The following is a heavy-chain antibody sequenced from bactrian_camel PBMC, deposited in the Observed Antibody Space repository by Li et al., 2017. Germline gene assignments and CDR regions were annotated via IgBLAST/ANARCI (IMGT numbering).Heavy chain of an antibody. CDR2: ITPASDYN. CDR1: GYIAGTLC. Sequence: VQLVESGGGSVLTGGSLRLSCAASGYIAGTLCMAWFRQAPGKGLEWVSTITPASDYNGYADSVKGRFTISRENGKNTVFLQMNSLKPEDTAMYYCVRSLADLPIWGQGTQVTVS. J-gene: IGHJ4*01. D-gene: IGHD1*01. V-gene: IGHV3S40*01. CDR3: VRSLADLPI.